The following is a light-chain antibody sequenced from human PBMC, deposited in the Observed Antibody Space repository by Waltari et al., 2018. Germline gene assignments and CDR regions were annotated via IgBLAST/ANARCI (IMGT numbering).Light chain of an antibody. V-gene: IGKV1-9*01. CDR1: QGIISY. Sequence: DIQLTQSPSFLSASVGDRVTITCRASQGIISYLAWYQQKPGKAPKVLIYAASTLQSGVPSRFSGSGSGTEFTLTISSLQPEEFATYYCQQLKSYPRTFGQGTKLEIK. CDR2: AAS. J-gene: IGKJ2*02. CDR3: QQLKSYPRT.